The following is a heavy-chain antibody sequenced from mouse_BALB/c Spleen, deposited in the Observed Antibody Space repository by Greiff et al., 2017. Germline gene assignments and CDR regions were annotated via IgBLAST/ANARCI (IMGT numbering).Heavy chain of an antibody. V-gene: IGHV1S81*02. CDR1: GYTFTSYY. J-gene: IGHJ3*01. CDR3: TRGGGSYPWFAY. Sequence: QVQLQQPGAELVKPGASVKLSCKASGYTFTSYYMYWVKQRPGQGLEWIGGINPSNGGTNFNEKFKSKATLTVDKSSSTAYMQLSSLTSEDSAVYYCTRGGGSYPWFAYWGQGTLVTVSA. D-gene: IGHD1-1*02. CDR2: INPSNGGT.